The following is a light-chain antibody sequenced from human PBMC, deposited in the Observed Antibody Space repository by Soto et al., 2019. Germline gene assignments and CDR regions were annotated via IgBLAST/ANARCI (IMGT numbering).Light chain of an antibody. CDR1: SSNIGSNS. CDR2: STN. Sequence: QSVLTQPPSASGTPGQRVTISCSGSSSNIGSNSVNWYQQVPGTAPKLLIYSTNQRPSGVPDRFSGSKSDTSAPLAISGLQSEDEADYYCAAWDDSLNGEVVFGGGTKLTVL. CDR3: AAWDDSLNGEVV. V-gene: IGLV1-44*01. J-gene: IGLJ2*01.